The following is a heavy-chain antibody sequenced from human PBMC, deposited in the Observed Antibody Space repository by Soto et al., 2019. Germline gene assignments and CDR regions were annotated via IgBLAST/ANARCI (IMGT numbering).Heavy chain of an antibody. V-gene: IGHV1-69*01. Sequence: QVQLVQSGAEVKKPGSSVKVSCKASGGTFRSYAISWVRQAPGQEPEWMGGIIPISDTTNYAQKFQGRVTITADESTSIAYMELSSLRSEDTAVYYCATSQCSSTSLETYYYYYYGMDVWGQGTTVTVSS. CDR1: GGTFRSYA. J-gene: IGHJ6*02. CDR2: IIPISDTT. D-gene: IGHD2-2*01. CDR3: ATSQCSSTSLETYYYYYYGMDV.